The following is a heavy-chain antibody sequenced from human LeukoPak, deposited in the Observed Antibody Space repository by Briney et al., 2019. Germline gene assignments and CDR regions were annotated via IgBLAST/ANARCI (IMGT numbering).Heavy chain of an antibody. CDR3: ARDHIVVVPAAMVSKRNYGMDV. D-gene: IGHD2-2*01. Sequence: GASVKVSCKASGYTFTSYAMNWVRQAPGQGLEWMGWINTNTGNPTYAQGFTGRFVFSLDTSVSTAYLQISSLKAEDTAVYYCARDHIVVVPAAMVSKRNYGMDVWGKGPTSPSPQ. CDR1: GYTFTSYA. CDR2: INTNTGNP. J-gene: IGHJ6*04. V-gene: IGHV7-4-1*02.